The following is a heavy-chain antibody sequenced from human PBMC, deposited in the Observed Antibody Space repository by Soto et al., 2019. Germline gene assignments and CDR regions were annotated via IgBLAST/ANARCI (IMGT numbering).Heavy chain of an antibody. D-gene: IGHD3-16*02. CDR2: INHSGST. Sequence: QVQLQQWGAGLLKPSETLSLTCAVYGGSFTDYYWTWIRQPPGKGLEWIGEINHSGSTNYNPSLKNRVTISLDTSKNQIYLEVNSVTAADTDVYFCARVRARLLSHAFDFWGQGTLVTVSS. V-gene: IGHV4-34*01. CDR3: ARVRARLLSHAFDF. CDR1: GGSFTDYY. J-gene: IGHJ3*01.